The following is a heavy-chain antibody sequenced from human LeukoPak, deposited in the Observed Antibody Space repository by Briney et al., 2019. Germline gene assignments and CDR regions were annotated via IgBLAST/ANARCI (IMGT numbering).Heavy chain of an antibody. Sequence: GGSLRLSCAASGFTFTNYWMHWVRQAPGMGLVWVSRLPPDELGIIYADSVKGRFTISRDNTQNTLHLQMHSLRAEDTAMYYCARVYGGPFDLWGQGNLVTVSS. CDR3: ARVYGGPFDL. V-gene: IGHV3-74*01. D-gene: IGHD4-23*01. J-gene: IGHJ4*02. CDR1: GFTFTNYW. CDR2: LPPDELGI.